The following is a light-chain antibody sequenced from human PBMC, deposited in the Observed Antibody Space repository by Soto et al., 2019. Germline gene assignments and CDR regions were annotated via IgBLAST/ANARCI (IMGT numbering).Light chain of an antibody. CDR2: EVS. V-gene: IGLV2-14*01. CDR1: SSDVGGYNY. CDR3: SSYTSSSGV. J-gene: IGLJ1*01. Sequence: QSALTQPASVSGSPGQSITISCTGTSSDVGGYNYVSWYQQHPGKAPKLMIYEVSKRPSGVSNRFSGSKSGNTASLTISGLQAEDEADYYCSSYTSSSGVFGTGTKVTVL.